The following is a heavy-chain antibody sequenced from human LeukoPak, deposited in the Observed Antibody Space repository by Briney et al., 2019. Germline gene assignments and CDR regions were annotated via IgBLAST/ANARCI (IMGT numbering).Heavy chain of an antibody. CDR3: AKSGPKPVLLWFGDAKYYFDY. CDR2: ISIDGNIK. J-gene: IGHJ4*02. V-gene: IGHV3-74*01. CDR1: GFTFSSYW. D-gene: IGHD3-10*01. Sequence: GGSLRLSCAASGFTFSSYWMQWVRQPAGKGLMWVSHISIDGNIKRYADSVKGRFTISRDNSKNTLYLQMNSLRAEDTAVYYCAKSGPKPVLLWFGDAKYYFDYWGQGTLVTVSS.